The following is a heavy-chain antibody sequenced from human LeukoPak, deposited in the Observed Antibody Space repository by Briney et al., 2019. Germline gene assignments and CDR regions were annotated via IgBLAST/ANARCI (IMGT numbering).Heavy chain of an antibody. J-gene: IGHJ4*02. CDR2: IISIRSYI. V-gene: IGHV3-21*01. CDR3: VRLRGGYNYALGPFDF. Sequence: PGGSLRLSCAASEFTFSSYSINWVRHGPGRGLEWVSSIISIRSYIYYADSVKGRFTISRDNAKNSLYLQMNSLRAEDTAVYYCVRLRGGYNYALGPFDFWGQGTLVTVSS. CDR1: EFTFSSYS. D-gene: IGHD5-18*01.